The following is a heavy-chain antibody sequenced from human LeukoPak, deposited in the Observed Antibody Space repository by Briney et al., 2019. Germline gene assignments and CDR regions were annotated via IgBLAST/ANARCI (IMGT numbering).Heavy chain of an antibody. CDR2: IGSTSSPI. CDR1: GFTFNSYS. CDR3: ASDSVVVN. Sequence: SGGSLRLSCTASGFTFNSYSMNWFRQAPGKGLEWVSYIGSTSSPIYYADSVKGRFTISRDNAKNSLFLQMNSLRAEDTAVFYCASDSVVVNWGQGTLVPVSS. V-gene: IGHV3-48*04. D-gene: IGHD4-23*01. J-gene: IGHJ4*02.